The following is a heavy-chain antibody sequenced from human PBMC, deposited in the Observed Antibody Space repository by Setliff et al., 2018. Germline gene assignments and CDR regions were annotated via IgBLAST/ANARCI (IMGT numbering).Heavy chain of an antibody. CDR2: IYISGGT. V-gene: IGHV4-4*07. Sequence: SETLSLTCTVSGGSISSYYWTWIRQPAGKGLEWIGRIYISGGTSYNPSLKSRVTMSLDTSKNQFTLNLNSVTAADTAVYFCARGQRPDYHDSSPYYYHINYWGQGTLVTVS. CDR3: ARGQRPDYHDSSPYYYHINY. CDR1: GGSISSYY. D-gene: IGHD3-22*01. J-gene: IGHJ4*02.